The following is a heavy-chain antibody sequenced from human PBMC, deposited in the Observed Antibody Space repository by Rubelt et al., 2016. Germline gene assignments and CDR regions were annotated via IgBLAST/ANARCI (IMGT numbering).Heavy chain of an antibody. CDR3: ARVRRYYDDAFDI. V-gene: IGHV7-4-1*02. J-gene: IGHJ3*02. CDR1: GYTFRSYA. D-gene: IGHD3-22*01. Sequence: QVQLVQSVSELRKPGASVKVSCKGSGYTFRSYAMNWVRQATGQGLEWMGWISTDIGNPTYAQGFTGRFVFSLDTSVSTAYLQISSLKAEDTAVYYCARVRRYYDDAFDIWGQGTMVTVSS. CDR2: ISTDIGNP.